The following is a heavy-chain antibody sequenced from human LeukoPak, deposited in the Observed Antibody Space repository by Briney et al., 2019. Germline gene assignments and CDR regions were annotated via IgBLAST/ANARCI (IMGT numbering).Heavy chain of an antibody. V-gene: IGHV3-23*01. CDR2: IGGSGGTT. Sequence: HTGGSLRLSCAASGFTFSHYVMSWVRQAPGKGLEWVSSIGGSGGTTYYADSVKGRFTISRDNSKNTLYLQMNSLRAEDTAVYYCAKAKGLRFLEWLSKPFDYWGQGTLVTVSS. CDR1: GFTFSHYV. D-gene: IGHD3-3*01. CDR3: AKAKGLRFLEWLSKPFDY. J-gene: IGHJ4*02.